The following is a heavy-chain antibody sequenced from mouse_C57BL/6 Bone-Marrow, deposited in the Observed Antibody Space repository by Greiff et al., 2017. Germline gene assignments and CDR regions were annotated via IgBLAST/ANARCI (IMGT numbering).Heavy chain of an antibody. CDR2: IYPGDGDT. CDR3: ARKTGYWYFDV. J-gene: IGHJ1*03. D-gene: IGHD4-1*01. Sequence: QVQLQQSGPELVKPGASVKISCKASGYAFSSSWMNWVKQRPGKGLEWIGRIYPGDGDTNYNGKFKGKATLTADKSSSTAYMQLSSLTSEASAVYFCARKTGYWYFDVWGTGTTVTVSS. CDR1: GYAFSSSW. V-gene: IGHV1-82*01.